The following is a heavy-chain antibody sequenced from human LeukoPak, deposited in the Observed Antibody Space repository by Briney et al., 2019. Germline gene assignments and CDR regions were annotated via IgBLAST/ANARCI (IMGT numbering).Heavy chain of an antibody. J-gene: IGHJ4*02. CDR3: ARASHDSSAPTVVY. CDR1: GYSISSGYY. CDR2: IYHSGST. V-gene: IGHV4-38-2*02. Sequence: KSSETLSLTCTVSGYSISSGYYWGWIRQPPGKGLEWIGSIYHSGSTYYNPSLKSRVTISVDTSKNQFSLKLSSVTAADTAVYYCARASHDSSAPTVVYWGQGTLVTVSS. D-gene: IGHD3-22*01.